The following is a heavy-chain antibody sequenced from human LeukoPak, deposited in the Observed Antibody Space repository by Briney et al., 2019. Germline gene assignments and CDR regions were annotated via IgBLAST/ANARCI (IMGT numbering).Heavy chain of an antibody. J-gene: IGHJ4*02. Sequence: GGSLRLSCAASGFTVSSNYMSWVRQAPGKGLEWVSVIYSGGSTCYADSVKGRFTISRDNSKNTLYLQMNSLRAEDTAVYYCASAPYGDYFGGFENYYFDYWGQGTLVTVSS. CDR1: GFTVSSNY. CDR2: IYSGGST. CDR3: ASAPYGDYFGGFENYYFDY. D-gene: IGHD4-17*01. V-gene: IGHV3-53*01.